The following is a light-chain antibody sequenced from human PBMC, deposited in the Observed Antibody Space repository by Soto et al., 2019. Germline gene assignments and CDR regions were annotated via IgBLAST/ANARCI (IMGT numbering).Light chain of an antibody. CDR2: ENS. J-gene: IGLJ1*01. V-gene: IGLV1-51*02. CDR3: GTWDSSLIAL. CDR1: SSNIGSND. Sequence: SVLTQPPSGSAAPRQKVPLPRPGKSSNIGSNDVSWYQQLPGKAPKLLIYENSQRPSGIPDRFSGSKSGTSATLGITGLQTGDEADYYCGTWDSSLIALFGTGTKVTVL.